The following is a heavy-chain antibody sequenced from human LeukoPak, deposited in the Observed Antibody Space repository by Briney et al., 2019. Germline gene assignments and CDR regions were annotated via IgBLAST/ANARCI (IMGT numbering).Heavy chain of an antibody. CDR1: GYXFTSYW. CDR3: ARLSGPVRGVILGWFDP. Sequence: GESLKISCNGSGYXFTSYWIGWVRQMPGKGLEWIGIIYPGDSDTRYSPSFQGQVTISADKSISTAYLQWSSLKASDTAMYYCARLSGPVRGVILGWFDPWGQGTLVTVSS. CDR2: IYPGDSDT. V-gene: IGHV5-51*01. D-gene: IGHD3-10*01. J-gene: IGHJ5*02.